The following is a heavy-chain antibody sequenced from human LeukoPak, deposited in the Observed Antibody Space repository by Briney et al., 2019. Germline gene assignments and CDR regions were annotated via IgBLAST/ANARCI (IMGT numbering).Heavy chain of an antibody. CDR1: GFTFSNYA. CDR3: ARDLFPITGTPLGY. CDR2: IKQDGSEK. J-gene: IGHJ4*02. D-gene: IGHD1-7*01. Sequence: PGGSLRLSCAASGFTFSNYAMSWVRQAPGKGLEWVANIKQDGSEKYYVDSVKGRFTISRDNAKNSLYLQMNSLRAEDTAVYYCARDLFPITGTPLGYWGQGTLVTVSS. V-gene: IGHV3-7*01.